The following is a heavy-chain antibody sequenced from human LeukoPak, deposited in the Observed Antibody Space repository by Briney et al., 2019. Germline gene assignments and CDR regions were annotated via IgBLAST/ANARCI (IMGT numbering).Heavy chain of an antibody. CDR1: GGSISSGGYY. CDR3: AINSYDSSGWGWFDP. J-gene: IGHJ5*02. CDR2: IYYSGST. V-gene: IGHV4-31*03. Sequence: SETLSLTCPVSGGSISSGGYYWSWIRQHPGKGLGWIGYIYYSGSTYYNPSLKSRVTISVDTSKNQFSLKLSSVTAADTAVYYCAINSYDSSGWGWFDPWGQGTLVTVSS. D-gene: IGHD3-22*01.